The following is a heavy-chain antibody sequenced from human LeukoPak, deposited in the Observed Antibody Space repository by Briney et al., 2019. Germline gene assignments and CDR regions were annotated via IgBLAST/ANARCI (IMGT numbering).Heavy chain of an antibody. J-gene: IGHJ4*02. CDR2: ISFGGTNK. Sequence: GGSLRLSCAASGCTYSNFPRHWVRQAPGKGLQWVAVISFGGTNKYYTDSVKGRFTISRDNSKNTLYLQMNSLRAEDTAVYYCARDTVLDYWGQGTLATVSS. CDR1: GCTYSNFP. CDR3: ARDTVLDY. D-gene: IGHD2-8*01. V-gene: IGHV3-30*04.